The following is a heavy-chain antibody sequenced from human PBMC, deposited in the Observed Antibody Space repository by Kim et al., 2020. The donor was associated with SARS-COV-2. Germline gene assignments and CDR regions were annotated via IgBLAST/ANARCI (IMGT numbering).Heavy chain of an antibody. CDR2: IYRDGNTK. CDR1: GFSFSNYD. CDR3: AKDHFRCFGDF. D-gene: IGHD3-3*02. J-gene: IGHJ4*02. Sequence: GGSLRLSCAASGFSFSNYDMTWLRQAPGKGLEWLSVIYRDGNTKFYVWSVMGWFTVSRDNYKNTLLQQKNILSDDDTAIYFCAKDHFRCFGDFRGQG. V-gene: IGHV3-23*03.